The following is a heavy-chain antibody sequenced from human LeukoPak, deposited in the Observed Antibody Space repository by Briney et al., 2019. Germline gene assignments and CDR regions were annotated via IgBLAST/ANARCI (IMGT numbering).Heavy chain of an antibody. CDR3: ALYCSAGSCYSMGGAFDI. Sequence: GGSLRLSCAASGFTSRRYDMSWVRQAPGKGLEWVSAISGNGDSTYYVDSVKGRFTISRDNSKNTLYLQMNSLRAEDTAVYYCALYCSAGSCYSMGGAFDIWGQGTVVTVSS. D-gene: IGHD2-15*01. J-gene: IGHJ3*02. CDR2: ISGNGDST. CDR1: GFTSRRYD. V-gene: IGHV3-23*01.